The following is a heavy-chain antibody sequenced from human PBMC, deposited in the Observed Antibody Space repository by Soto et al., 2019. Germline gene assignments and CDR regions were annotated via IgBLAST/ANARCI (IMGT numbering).Heavy chain of an antibody. D-gene: IGHD4-17*01. CDR1: GGSISRGDYY. CDR2: IYYSGST. J-gene: IGHJ6*02. Sequence: SETVSLAGTVCGGSISRGDYYWSWIRQPPGKGLEWIGYIYYSGSTYYNPSLKSRVTISVDTSKNLFSLKLSSVTAADTAAYYCACAAYGDYHYYYYYRQDVWGQGITDPVSS. V-gene: IGHV4-30-4*01. CDR3: ACAAYGDYHYYYYYRQDV.